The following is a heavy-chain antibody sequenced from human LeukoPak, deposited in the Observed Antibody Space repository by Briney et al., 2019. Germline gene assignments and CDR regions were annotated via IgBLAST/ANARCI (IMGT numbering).Heavy chain of an antibody. CDR2: INPNSGGT. V-gene: IGHV1-2*02. Sequence: ASVKVSCKASGYTFTSYAMNWVRQAPGQGLEWMGWINPNSGGTNYAQKFQGRVTMTRDTSISTAYMELSRLRSDDTAVYYCARVWVRYFDWFRCWGQGTLVTVSS. CDR1: GYTFTSYA. J-gene: IGHJ4*02. D-gene: IGHD3-9*01. CDR3: ARVWVRYFDWFRC.